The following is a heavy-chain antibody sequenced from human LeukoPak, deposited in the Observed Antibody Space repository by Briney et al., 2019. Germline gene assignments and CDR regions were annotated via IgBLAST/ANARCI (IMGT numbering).Heavy chain of an antibody. Sequence: PGGSLRLSCAASGFTFSSYAMSWVRQAPGKGLEWVSAISGSGGSTYYADSVKGRFTISRDNSKNTLYLQMNSLRAEDTAVYHCAKDLGYSYGYGAFDIWGQGTMVTVSS. CDR3: AKDLGYSYGYGAFDI. J-gene: IGHJ3*02. CDR1: GFTFSSYA. CDR2: ISGSGGST. D-gene: IGHD5-18*01. V-gene: IGHV3-23*01.